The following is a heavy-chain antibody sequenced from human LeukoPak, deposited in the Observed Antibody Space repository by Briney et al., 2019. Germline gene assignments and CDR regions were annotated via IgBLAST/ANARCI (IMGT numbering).Heavy chain of an antibody. CDR2: IWYDGSNK. D-gene: IGHD4-17*01. CDR3: ARDLPEYGDYYYYYGMDV. CDR1: GFIFSSYG. Sequence: PGRSLRLSCAASGFIFSSYGMHWVRQAPGKGLEWVAVIWYDGSNKYYADSVKGRFTISRDNSKNTLYLQMNSLRAEDTAVYYCARDLPEYGDYYYYYGMDVWGQGTTVTVSS. V-gene: IGHV3-33*01. J-gene: IGHJ6*02.